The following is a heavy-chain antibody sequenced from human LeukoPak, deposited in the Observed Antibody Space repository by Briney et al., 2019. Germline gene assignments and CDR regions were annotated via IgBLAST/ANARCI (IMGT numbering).Heavy chain of an antibody. J-gene: IGHJ5*02. V-gene: IGHV1-3*01. CDR2: INAGNGNT. CDR3: ARDGSGWLQLSWFDP. Sequence: ASMKVSCKASGYTFTSYAMHWVRQAPGQRLEWMGWINAGNGNTKYSQKFQGRVTITRDTSASTAYMELSSLRSEDTAVYYCARDGSGWLQLSWFDPWGQGTLVTVSS. CDR1: GYTFTSYA. D-gene: IGHD5-24*01.